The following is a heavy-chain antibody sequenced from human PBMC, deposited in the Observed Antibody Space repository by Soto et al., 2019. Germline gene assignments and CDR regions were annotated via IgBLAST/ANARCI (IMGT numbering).Heavy chain of an antibody. V-gene: IGHV3-23*01. CDR1: GFTFSSYA. D-gene: IGHD2-2*01. J-gene: IGHJ5*02. CDR2: ISGSGGST. CDR3: AKSGVVPAAIPNWFDP. Sequence: PGGSLRLSCAASGFTFSSYAMSWVRQAPGKGLEWVSAISGSGGSTYYADSVKGRFTISRDNSKNTLYLQMNSLRAEDTAVYYCAKSGVVPAAIPNWFDPWGQGTLVTVS.